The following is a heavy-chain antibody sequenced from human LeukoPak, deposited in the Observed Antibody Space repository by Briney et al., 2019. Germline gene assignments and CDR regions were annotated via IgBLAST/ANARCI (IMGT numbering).Heavy chain of an antibody. CDR3: AMTTRSRAFDY. V-gene: IGHV3-7*01. D-gene: IGHD4-17*01. CDR2: IRQDGGDF. CDR1: GFTFSDYW. J-gene: IGHJ4*02. Sequence: GGSLRLSCAASGFTFSDYWMSWVRQDPGKGLAWVANIRQDGGDFNYVDSVKGRFTISRDNARNSLFLQMNNLRVADTAVYYCAMTTRSRAFDYWGQGTLVTVSS.